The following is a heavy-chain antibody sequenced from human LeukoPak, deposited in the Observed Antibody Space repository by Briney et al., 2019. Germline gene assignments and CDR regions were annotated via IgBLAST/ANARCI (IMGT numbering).Heavy chain of an antibody. V-gene: IGHV4-59*01. Sequence: SETLSLTCTVSGGSISSYYWSWIRQPPGKGLEWIGYIYYSGSTNYNPSLKSRVTISVDTSKNQFSLKLSSVTAADTAVYYCARVREGSSWIDAFDTWGQGTMVTVSS. J-gene: IGHJ3*02. CDR1: GGSISSYY. CDR3: ARVREGSSWIDAFDT. CDR2: IYYSGST. D-gene: IGHD6-13*01.